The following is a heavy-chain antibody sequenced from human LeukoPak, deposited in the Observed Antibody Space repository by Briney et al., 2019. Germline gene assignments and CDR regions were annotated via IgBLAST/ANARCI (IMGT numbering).Heavy chain of an antibody. CDR2: INSDGSST. CDR3: ARGGYCSSTSCYYYYYYGMDV. V-gene: IGHV3-74*01. J-gene: IGHJ6*01. Sequence: PGGSLRLSCAASGFTFSSYWMHWVRQAPGKGLVWVSRINSDGSSTSYADSVKGRFTISRDNSKNTLYLQMNSLRAEDTAVYYCARGGYCSSTSCYYYYYYGMDVWGEGTTVTVSS. D-gene: IGHD2-2*01. CDR1: GFTFSSYW.